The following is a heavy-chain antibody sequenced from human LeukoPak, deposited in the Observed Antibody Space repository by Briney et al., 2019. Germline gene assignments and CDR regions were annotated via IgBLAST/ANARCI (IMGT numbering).Heavy chain of an antibody. V-gene: IGHV4-34*01. CDR2: INHSGST. CDR1: GGSFSGYY. Sequence: SETLSLTCAVYGGSFSGYYWSWVRQPPGKGLEWIGEINHSGSTNYNPSLKSRVTISVDTSKNQFSLKLSSVTAADTAVYYCARGRGVGSYDSSGYKPEFDYWGQGTLVTVSS. CDR3: ARGRGVGSYDSSGYKPEFDY. J-gene: IGHJ4*02. D-gene: IGHD3-22*01.